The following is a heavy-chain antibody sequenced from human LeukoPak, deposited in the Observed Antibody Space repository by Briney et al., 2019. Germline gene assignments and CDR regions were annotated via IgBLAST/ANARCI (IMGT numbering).Heavy chain of an antibody. CDR3: AKDRDSYGYYPYYFDY. CDR1: GFTFSSYA. J-gene: IGHJ4*02. V-gene: IGHV3-23*01. Sequence: GGSLRLSCAASGFTFSSYAMSWVRQAPGKGLEWASAISGSGGSTYYADSVKGRFTISRDNSKNTLYLQMNSLRAEDTAVYYCAKDRDSYGYYPYYFDYWGQGTLVTVSS. D-gene: IGHD3-22*01. CDR2: ISGSGGST.